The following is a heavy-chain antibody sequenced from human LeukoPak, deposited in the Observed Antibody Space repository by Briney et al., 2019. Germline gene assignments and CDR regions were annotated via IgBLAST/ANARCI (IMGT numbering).Heavy chain of an antibody. J-gene: IGHJ4*02. CDR1: GFTVSSNF. Sequence: GGSLRLACVASGFTVSSNFVSWVRQAAGKGLEWVSLIDRDGNTYYADSVKGRFTLSRDTSKNALYLQMNSLRAEDTAVYYCAKDARRTFGLSSGLYRGSYYFDYWGQGTLVTVSS. CDR3: AKDARRTFGLSSGLYRGSYYFDY. CDR2: IDRDGNT. V-gene: IGHV3-53*05. D-gene: IGHD6-19*01.